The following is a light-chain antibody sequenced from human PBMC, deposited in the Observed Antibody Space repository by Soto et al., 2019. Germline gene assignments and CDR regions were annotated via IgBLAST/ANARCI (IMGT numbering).Light chain of an antibody. Sequence: EIVVTQSPATLSVSPGERATLSCRASQSVGNNFAWYQQKPGQAPRLLIFATSTRATGVPARFSGSGSGTEFTLTSSSLQSEDCAVYYCQQYGDWPLTFGGGAKVEIE. CDR1: QSVGNN. CDR3: QQYGDWPLT. CDR2: ATS. J-gene: IGKJ4*01. V-gene: IGKV3-15*01.